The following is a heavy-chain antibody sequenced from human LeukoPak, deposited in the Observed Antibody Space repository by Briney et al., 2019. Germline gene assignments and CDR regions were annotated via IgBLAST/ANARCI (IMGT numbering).Heavy chain of an antibody. CDR1: GFTFSTYI. CDR3: ASGHGWRD. V-gene: IGHV3-21*01. D-gene: IGHD4-17*01. Sequence: SRGSLRLSCAAPGFTFSTYIMNSVRQAPGKGLKWVSSISSSSNYIYYADSVKGRFTVSRDNAMSALYLQVNSLRAEDTAGYNCASGHGWRDWGQGTLVTVSS. J-gene: IGHJ4*02. CDR2: ISSSSNYI.